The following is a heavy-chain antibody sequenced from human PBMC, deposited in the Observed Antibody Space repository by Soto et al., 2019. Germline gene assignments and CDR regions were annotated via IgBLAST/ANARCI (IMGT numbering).Heavy chain of an antibody. CDR1: GFTFSNAW. V-gene: IGHV3-15*01. D-gene: IGHD2-21*01. J-gene: IGHJ3*02. CDR3: TTDMAGDWAFDI. Sequence: EVQLVESGGGLVKPGGSLRLSCAASGFTFSNAWMSWVRQAPGKGLEWVGRIKSKTDGGTTDYAAPVKGRFTISRDDSKNTLYLQMNSLKTEDTAVYSCTTDMAGDWAFDIWGQGTMVTVSS. CDR2: IKSKTDGGTT.